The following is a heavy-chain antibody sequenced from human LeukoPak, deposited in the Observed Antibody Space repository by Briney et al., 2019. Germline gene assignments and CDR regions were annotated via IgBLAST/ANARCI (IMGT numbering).Heavy chain of an antibody. Sequence: PGGSLRLSCAASGFTVSSNYMSWVRQAPGKGREWVSSISSSSSYIYYADSVKGRFTISRDNAKNSLYLQMNSLRAEDTAVYYCARVRYSSGFDYWGQGTLVTVSS. V-gene: IGHV3-21*01. CDR3: ARVRYSSGFDY. CDR1: GFTVSSNY. D-gene: IGHD6-19*01. CDR2: ISSSSSYI. J-gene: IGHJ4*02.